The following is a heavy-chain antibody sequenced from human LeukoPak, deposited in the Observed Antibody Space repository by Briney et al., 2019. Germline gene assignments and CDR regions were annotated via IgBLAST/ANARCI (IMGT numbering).Heavy chain of an antibody. Sequence: GGSLRLSCAASGFTFSTYAMTWVRQAPGKGLEWVAIISYDGSNKYYADSVKGRFTISRDNSKNTLYLQMNSLRAEDTAVYYCAELGITMIGGVWGKGTTVTISS. J-gene: IGHJ6*04. V-gene: IGHV3-30*04. CDR1: GFTFSTYA. D-gene: IGHD3-10*02. CDR3: AELGITMIGGV. CDR2: ISYDGSNK.